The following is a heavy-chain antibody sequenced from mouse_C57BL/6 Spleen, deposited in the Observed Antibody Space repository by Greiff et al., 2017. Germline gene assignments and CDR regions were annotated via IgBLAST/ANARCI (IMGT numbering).Heavy chain of an antibody. CDR1: GYTFTSYW. V-gene: IGHV1-69*01. CDR3: ARLDGQRGDCAMDY. J-gene: IGHJ4*01. D-gene: IGHD2-3*01. Sequence: QVQLQQPGAELVMPGASVKLSCKASGYTFTSYWMHWVKQRPGQGLEWIGEIAPSDSYTNYNQKFKGKSTLTVDKSSSTAYMQLSSLTSEDSAVYDCARLDGQRGDCAMDYWGQGTSVTVSS. CDR2: IAPSDSYT.